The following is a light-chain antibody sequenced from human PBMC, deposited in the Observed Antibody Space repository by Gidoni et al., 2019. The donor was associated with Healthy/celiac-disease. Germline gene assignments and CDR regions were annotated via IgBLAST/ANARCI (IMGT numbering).Light chain of an antibody. CDR2: AAS. Sequence: LQMTQSPSSLSASVGDRVTITCRASQSISSYLYLYQQKPGKAPKLLIYAASSLQSGVPSRFSCSGSGTDFTLTISSLQPEDFATYYCQPSYSTPLAFGQGTKVEIK. V-gene: IGKV1-39*01. CDR1: QSISSY. J-gene: IGKJ2*01. CDR3: QPSYSTPLA.